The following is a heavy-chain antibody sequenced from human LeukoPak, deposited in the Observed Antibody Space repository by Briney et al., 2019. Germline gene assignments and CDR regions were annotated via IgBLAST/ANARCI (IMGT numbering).Heavy chain of an antibody. Sequence: PGGSLRLSCAASGFTFSSHGMNWVRRAPGKGLEWVSVIYSGGSTYYADSMKGRFTISRDNSKNTLYLQMNSLRGEDTAVYYCARGGGYNDFDYWGQGTLVTVSS. J-gene: IGHJ4*02. V-gene: IGHV3-66*01. D-gene: IGHD1-1*01. CDR2: IYSGGST. CDR3: ARGGGYNDFDY. CDR1: GFTFSSHG.